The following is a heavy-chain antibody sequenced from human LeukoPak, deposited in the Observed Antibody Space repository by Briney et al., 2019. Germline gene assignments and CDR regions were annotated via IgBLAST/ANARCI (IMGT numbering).Heavy chain of an antibody. CDR3: ATSPPGWYCIDV. V-gene: IGHV5-51*01. J-gene: IGHJ6*02. D-gene: IGHD1-14*01. CDR1: GYSFTTYW. Sequence: GESLKISCQGSGYSFTTYWIAWVRQMPGKGLEWMGIIYPGDSDTTYSPSFQGQVTISADMSISTAYLQWSSLQASDTAMYYCATSPPGWYCIDVWGQGTAVTVSS. CDR2: IYPGDSDT.